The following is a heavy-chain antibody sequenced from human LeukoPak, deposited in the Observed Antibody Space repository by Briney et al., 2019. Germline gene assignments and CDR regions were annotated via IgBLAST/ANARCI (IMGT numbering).Heavy chain of an antibody. CDR2: IHYSGST. V-gene: IGHV4-59*08. J-gene: IGHJ4*02. CDR3: ARIGGYSGYATH. CDR1: GGSISGYY. Sequence: SETLSLTCTVSGGSISGYYWSWIRQPPGKGLEWIGYIHYSGSTNYNPSLKRRVTISVDETKKQSSLQLSSVTAAHTAVYYCARIGGYSGYATHWGQGTLVTVSS. D-gene: IGHD5-12*01.